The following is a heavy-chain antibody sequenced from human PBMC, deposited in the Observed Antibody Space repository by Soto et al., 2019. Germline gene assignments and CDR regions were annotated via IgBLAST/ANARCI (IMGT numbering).Heavy chain of an antibody. CDR3: SRSAGLGLHYSGSFYFDS. CDR2: ISHSGST. D-gene: IGHD6-6*01. CDR1: GYSISTGYY. V-gene: IGHV4-38-2*01. Sequence: KPSGDLSLTCAVSGYSISTGYYWGWIRQPPGKGLEWIGSISHSGSTYYNPSLKSRITMSVDTSQNQFSLKLSSVTAADTAVYYFSRSAGLGLHYSGSFYFDSWGQGNLVTVSS. J-gene: IGHJ4*02.